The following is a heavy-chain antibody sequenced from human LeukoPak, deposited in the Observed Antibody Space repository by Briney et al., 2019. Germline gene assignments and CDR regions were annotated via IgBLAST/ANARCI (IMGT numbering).Heavy chain of an antibody. Sequence: SETLSLTCTVSGGSISSYYWSWIWQPPGKGLEWIGYIYYSGSTNYNPSLKSRVTISVDTSKNQFSLKLSSVTAADTAVYYCARVTDGGAFDIWGQGTMVTVSS. CDR2: IYYSGST. CDR3: ARVTDGGAFDI. CDR1: GGSISSYY. J-gene: IGHJ3*02. V-gene: IGHV4-59*01. D-gene: IGHD2-15*01.